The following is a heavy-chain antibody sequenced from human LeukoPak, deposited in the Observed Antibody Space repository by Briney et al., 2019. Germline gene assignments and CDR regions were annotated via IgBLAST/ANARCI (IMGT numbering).Heavy chain of an antibody. D-gene: IGHD2-21*02. V-gene: IGHV3-23*01. J-gene: IGHJ4*02. CDR1: GFTFSNDV. Sequence: GGSLRLSCAASGFTFSNDVMAWVRQAPGKGLEWVSGISGSGFTTYYADSVKGRFTTSRDNAKNTLYLQMNTLRAEDTAVYYCAKRDTNGAHFDYWGQGTLVTVSS. CDR2: ISGSGFTT. CDR3: AKRDTNGAHFDY.